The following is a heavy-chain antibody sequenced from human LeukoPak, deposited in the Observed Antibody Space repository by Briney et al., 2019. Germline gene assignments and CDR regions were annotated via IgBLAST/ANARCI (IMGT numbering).Heavy chain of an antibody. V-gene: IGHV1-18*01. Sequence: ASVKVSCKASGYTFTSYGISWVRQAPGQGLEWMGWISAYIGNTNYAQKLQGRVTMTTDTSTSTAYMELRSLRSDDTAVYYCARDLYMYGSGTRGGYWGQGTLVTVSS. CDR3: ARDLYMYGSGTRGGY. J-gene: IGHJ4*02. CDR1: GYTFTSYG. CDR2: ISAYIGNT. D-gene: IGHD3-10*01.